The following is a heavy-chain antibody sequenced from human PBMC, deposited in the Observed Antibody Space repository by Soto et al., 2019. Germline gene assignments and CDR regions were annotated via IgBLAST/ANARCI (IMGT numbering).Heavy chain of an antibody. CDR3: ARHVNYYDSSGYYPSNFDY. J-gene: IGHJ4*02. V-gene: IGHV4-39*01. CDR2: IYYSGST. D-gene: IGHD3-22*01. CDR1: GGSISSSSYY. Sequence: SETLSLTCTVSGGSISSSSYYWGWIRQPPGKGLEWIGSIYYSGSTYYNPSLKSRVTISVDTSKNQSSLKLSSVTAADTAVYYCARHVNYYDSSGYYPSNFDYWGQGTLVTVSS.